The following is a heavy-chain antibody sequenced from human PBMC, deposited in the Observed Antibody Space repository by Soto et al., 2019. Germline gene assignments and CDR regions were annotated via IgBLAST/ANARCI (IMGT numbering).Heavy chain of an antibody. V-gene: IGHV4-30-4*01. CDR2: IYYSGTT. J-gene: IGHJ6*02. Sequence: TSETLSLTCAVYGGSVNGYYWSWIRQPPGRGLEWIGYIYYSGTTYYNPSLKSRVTISVDTSMNQFSLKVSSVTAADTAVYYCARALIQLWPHYYYGMDVWGQGTTVTVSS. CDR1: GGSVNGYY. D-gene: IGHD5-18*01. CDR3: ARALIQLWPHYYYGMDV.